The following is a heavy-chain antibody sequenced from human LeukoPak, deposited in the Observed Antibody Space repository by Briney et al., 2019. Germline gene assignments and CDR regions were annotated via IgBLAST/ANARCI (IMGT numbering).Heavy chain of an antibody. J-gene: IGHJ4*02. CDR1: GFTFSDYY. CDR2: ISYDGSNK. D-gene: IGHD6-19*01. Sequence: GGSLRLSCAASGFTFSDYYMSWIRQAPGKGLEWVAAISYDGSNKKYADSVKGRFTISRDNSKNTLYLQMNSLRAEDTAVYYCARGVRIAVAGNIDYWGQGTLVTVSS. CDR3: ARGVRIAVAGNIDY. V-gene: IGHV3-30*03.